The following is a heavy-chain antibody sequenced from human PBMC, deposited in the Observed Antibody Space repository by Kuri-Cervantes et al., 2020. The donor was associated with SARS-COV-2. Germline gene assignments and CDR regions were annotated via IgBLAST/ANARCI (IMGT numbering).Heavy chain of an antibody. Sequence: GESLKISCTASGFTFGDYAMSWVRQAPGKGLEWVGLIRSKAYGGTTEYAASVKGRFTISRDDSKSIAYLQMNSLKTEDTAVYYCTRDSLWSGYFNYWGQGTLVTVSS. D-gene: IGHD3-3*01. V-gene: IGHV3-49*04. J-gene: IGHJ4*02. CDR1: GFTFGDYA. CDR2: IRSKAYGGTT. CDR3: TRDSLWSGYFNY.